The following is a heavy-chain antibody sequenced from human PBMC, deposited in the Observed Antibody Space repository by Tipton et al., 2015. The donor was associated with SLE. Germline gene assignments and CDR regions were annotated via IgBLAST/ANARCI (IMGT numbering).Heavy chain of an antibody. Sequence: TLSLTCTVSGASISTYYWSWIRQPPGKGLEWIGYVSYSGSTNYNPSLKSRVTISVDTSKNQLSLKLSSVTAADTAVYYCARDQSTVVTRGYCFYYMDVWGNRTTVTVSS. J-gene: IGHJ6*03. CDR2: VSYSGST. CDR1: GASISTYY. V-gene: IGHV4-59*01. CDR3: ARDQSTVVTRGYCFYYMDV. D-gene: IGHD4-23*01.